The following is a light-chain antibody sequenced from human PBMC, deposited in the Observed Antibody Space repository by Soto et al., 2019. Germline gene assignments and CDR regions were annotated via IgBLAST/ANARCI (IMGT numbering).Light chain of an antibody. Sequence: DIQMTQSPSSVSASVGDRVTITCRVSQGINSYLAWYQQKPGKAPKLLIHAASSLQSGVPSRFSGSGSGTDFTLTISSLQPEDFAIYYCQQANNFPITFGQGTRLEIK. CDR2: AAS. CDR3: QQANNFPIT. CDR1: QGINSY. V-gene: IGKV1-12*01. J-gene: IGKJ5*01.